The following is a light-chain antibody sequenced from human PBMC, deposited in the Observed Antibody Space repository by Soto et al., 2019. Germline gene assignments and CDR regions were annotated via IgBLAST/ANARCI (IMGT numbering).Light chain of an antibody. Sequence: QPVLTQSPSASASXGXXXXLTCTLSSGHSSYAIAWHQQQPEKGPRYLMKLNSDGSHSKGDGIPDRFSGSSSGAERYLTISSLQSEDEADYYCQTWGTGIWVFGGGTKLTVL. CDR1: SGHSSYA. CDR3: QTWGTGIWV. J-gene: IGLJ3*02. CDR2: LNSDGSH. V-gene: IGLV4-69*01.